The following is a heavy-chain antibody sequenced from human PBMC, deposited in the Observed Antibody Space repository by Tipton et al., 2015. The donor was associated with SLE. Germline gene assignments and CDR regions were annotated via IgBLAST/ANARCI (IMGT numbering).Heavy chain of an antibody. CDR2: IYYSGST. V-gene: IGHV4-61*01. D-gene: IGHD4-17*01. Sequence: LRLSCTVSGGSISSGSYYWSWIRQPPGKGLEWIGYIYYSGSTNYNPSPKSRVTISVDTSKNQFSLKLSSVTAADTAVYYCARENPSTVTIDYWGQGTLVTVSS. CDR1: GGSISSGSYY. CDR3: ARENPSTVTIDY. J-gene: IGHJ4*02.